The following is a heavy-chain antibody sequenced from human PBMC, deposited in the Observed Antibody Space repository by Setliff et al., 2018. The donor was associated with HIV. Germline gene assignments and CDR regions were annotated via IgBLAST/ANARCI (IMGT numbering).Heavy chain of an antibody. CDR2: IYTSGSTSGST. D-gene: IGHD1-26*01. Sequence: SETLSLTCTVSGGSISRGDYYWNWIRQPAGKGLEWIGHIYTSGSTSGSTNYNPSLKSRVTISVDTPSNQFPLKLSSVTAADTAVYYCARTYGNWFHPWGQGSLVTVSS. V-gene: IGHV4-61*09. J-gene: IGHJ5*02. CDR1: GGSISRGDYY. CDR3: ARTYGNWFHP.